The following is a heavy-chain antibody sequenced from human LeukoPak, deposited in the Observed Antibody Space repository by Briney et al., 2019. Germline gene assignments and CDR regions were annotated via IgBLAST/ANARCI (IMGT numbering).Heavy chain of an antibody. CDR2: IWYDGTNK. CDR1: GFTFSNYG. D-gene: IGHD3-22*01. CDR3: ATLDYYDANHFDY. Sequence: GGSLRLSCAASGFTFSNYGMHWVRQAPGKGLEWVAVIWYDGTNKYYADSVKGRFTISRDNSKNTLYLQMNSLRAEDTAVYYCATLDYYDANHFDYWGQGTLVTVSS. J-gene: IGHJ4*02. V-gene: IGHV3-33*01.